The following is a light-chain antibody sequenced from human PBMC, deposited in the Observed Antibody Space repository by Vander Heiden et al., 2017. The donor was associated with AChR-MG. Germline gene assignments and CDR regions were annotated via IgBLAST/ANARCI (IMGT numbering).Light chain of an antibody. CDR2: SNT. J-gene: IGLJ3*02. Sequence: SVLPQTPLSSATPEQRAPTSCSANTSTIGSNTVNWYQQLAGTAPNLLIYSNTQRLAEVPARYSGSRSVTAASMANSGIQPEDEADYYCAPWYDSPKGWVFGGGTKMTVL. V-gene: IGLV1-44*01. CDR3: APWYDSPKGWV. CDR1: TSTIGSNT.